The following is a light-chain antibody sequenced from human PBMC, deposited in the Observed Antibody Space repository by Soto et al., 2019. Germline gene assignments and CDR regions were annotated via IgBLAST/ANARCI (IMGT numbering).Light chain of an antibody. CDR1: QSVGSN. Sequence: EIVLTSAPAAPSVSPGERVTLSCRASQSVGSNLAWYQKKPGQAPRLLIYSAATRATGIPARFSGSGSGTEFTLTISSLQSEDFGVYYFPQYTNRRTFAQGTKVDIK. V-gene: IGKV3-15*01. J-gene: IGKJ1*01. CDR3: PQYTNRRT. CDR2: SAA.